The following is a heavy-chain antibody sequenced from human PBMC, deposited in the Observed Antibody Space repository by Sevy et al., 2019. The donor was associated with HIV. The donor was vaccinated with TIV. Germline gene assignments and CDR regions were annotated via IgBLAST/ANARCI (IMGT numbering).Heavy chain of an antibody. Sequence: SETLSLTCTVSGGSISSGYYWSWIRQHPGKGLEWIGYIYYSGSTYYNPSLKSRVIISTDTSEKQFSLWLNSVTAADTAVYYCARASGRGLITPSRFGLDVWGQGTTVTVSS. CDR3: ARASGRGLITPSRFGLDV. D-gene: IGHD3-10*01. CDR1: GGSISSGYY. V-gene: IGHV4-31*03. CDR2: IYYSGST. J-gene: IGHJ6*02.